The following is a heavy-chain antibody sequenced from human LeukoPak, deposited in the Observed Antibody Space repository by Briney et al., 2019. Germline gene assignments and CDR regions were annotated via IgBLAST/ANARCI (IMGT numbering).Heavy chain of an antibody. J-gene: IGHJ6*02. V-gene: IGHV1-18*01. CDR2: ISAYNGNT. Sequence: ASVKVSCKASGYTFTSYGISWVRQAPGQGLEWMGWISAYNGNTNYAQKFQGRVTMTEDTSTDTAYMELSSLRSEDTAVYYCATEEPRRYYYYGMDVWGQGTTVTVSS. CDR1: GYTFTSYG. D-gene: IGHD1-14*01. CDR3: ATEEPRRYYYYGMDV.